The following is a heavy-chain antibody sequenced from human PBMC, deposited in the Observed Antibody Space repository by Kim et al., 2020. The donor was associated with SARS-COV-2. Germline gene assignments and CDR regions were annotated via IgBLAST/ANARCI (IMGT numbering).Heavy chain of an antibody. V-gene: IGHV3-9*01. CDR2: ISWNSGSI. D-gene: IGHD4-17*01. Sequence: GGSLRLSCAASGFTFDDYAMHWVRQAPGKGLEWVSGISWNSGSIGYADSVKGRFTISRDNAKNSLYLQMNSLRAEDTALYYCAKDKGGAGDEYFDYWGQGTLVTVSS. CDR3: AKDKGGAGDEYFDY. J-gene: IGHJ4*02. CDR1: GFTFDDYA.